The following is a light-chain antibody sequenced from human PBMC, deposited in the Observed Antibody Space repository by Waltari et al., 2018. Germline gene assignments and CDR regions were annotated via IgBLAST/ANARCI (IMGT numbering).Light chain of an antibody. V-gene: IGLV2-14*01. CDR1: SRDVGGYNY. Sequence: QSALTQPASVSGSPGQSITISCTGTSRDVGGYNYVTWYQQHPGQAPKPMFYGVSKRPSVVSNRFSGSKSGNTASLTISGLQAEDEADYYCSSYTSSSTSFGGGTKLTVL. CDR2: GVS. CDR3: SSYTSSSTS. J-gene: IGLJ3*02.